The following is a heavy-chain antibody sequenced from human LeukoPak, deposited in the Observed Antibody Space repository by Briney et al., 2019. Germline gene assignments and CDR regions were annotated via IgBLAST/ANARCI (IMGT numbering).Heavy chain of an antibody. CDR2: IKQDGSEK. D-gene: IGHD3-3*01. CDR1: GFTFSSYW. V-gene: IGHV3-7*01. Sequence: GGSLRLSCAASGFTFSSYWMSWVRQAPGKGLEWVANIKQDGSEKYYVDSVKGRFTISRDNAKNSLYLQMNSLRAEDTAVYYCASGDFWSGYSAFDYWGQGTLVTVSS. CDR3: ASGDFWSGYSAFDY. J-gene: IGHJ4*02.